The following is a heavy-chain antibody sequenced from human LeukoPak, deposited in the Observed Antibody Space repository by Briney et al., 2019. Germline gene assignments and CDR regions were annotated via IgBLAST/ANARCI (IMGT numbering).Heavy chain of an antibody. CDR2: ISDSGHT. J-gene: IGHJ4*02. Sequence: SETLSLTCSVSGGSISSYYWNWIRQPPGKGLEWIGYISDSGHTNHNPSLKSRVTISVDTSKNQFSLKLTSLTAADTAVYYCARVPNRDYGFDYWGQGTLVTVSS. CDR3: ARVPNRDYGFDY. D-gene: IGHD4/OR15-4a*01. CDR1: GGSISSYY. V-gene: IGHV4-59*12.